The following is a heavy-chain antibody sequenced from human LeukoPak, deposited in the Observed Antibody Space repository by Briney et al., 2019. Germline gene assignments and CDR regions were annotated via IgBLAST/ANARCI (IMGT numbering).Heavy chain of an antibody. J-gene: IGHJ6*02. Sequence: GGSLRLSCAASGFTFSSYEMNWVRQAPGKGLEWVSYISSTSNTIYYADSVKGRFTISRDNAENSLYLQMNSLRAEDTAVYYCARGNYDMDVWGQGTTVTVSS. V-gene: IGHV3-48*03. CDR2: ISSTSNTI. CDR1: GFTFSSYE. CDR3: ARGNYDMDV.